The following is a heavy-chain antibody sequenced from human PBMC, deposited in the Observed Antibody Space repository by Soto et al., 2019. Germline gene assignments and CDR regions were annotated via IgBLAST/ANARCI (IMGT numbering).Heavy chain of an antibody. CDR2: IYNGGGT. V-gene: IGHV3-53*02. D-gene: IGHD6-6*01. CDR3: ASTRGSSYDY. CDR1: GFTVSGNY. J-gene: IGHJ4*02. Sequence: EVQLVETGGGLIQPGGSLRLSCAASGFTVSGNYMSWVRQAPGKGLEWVSVIYNGGGTYYADSVKGRFTISRDNSKNTLYLQVKGLGAEDTSVYYCASTRGSSYDYWGQGTLVTVSS.